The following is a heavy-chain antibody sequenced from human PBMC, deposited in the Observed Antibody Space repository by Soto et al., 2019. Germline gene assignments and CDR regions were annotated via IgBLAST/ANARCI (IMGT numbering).Heavy chain of an antibody. Sequence: EVQLLESGGGLVQPGGSLRLSCAASGFTFSNYAVTWVRQAPGKGLEWVSTISGSGGSTYYADSVKGRFTISRDNSKNPVDLQMNSLRAEDTAVYYCAKDKGSSWYEIDYWGQGTLVTISS. D-gene: IGHD6-13*01. CDR2: ISGSGGST. J-gene: IGHJ4*02. V-gene: IGHV3-23*01. CDR3: AKDKGSSWYEIDY. CDR1: GFTFSNYA.